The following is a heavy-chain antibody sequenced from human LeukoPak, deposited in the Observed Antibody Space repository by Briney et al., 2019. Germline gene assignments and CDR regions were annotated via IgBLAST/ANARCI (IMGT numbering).Heavy chain of an antibody. CDR1: GFTFSSYW. V-gene: IGHV3-74*01. D-gene: IGHD6-19*01. CDR3: ARAITVFRSGWYEYYYHYYYMDV. Sequence: GGSLRLSCAASGFTFSSYWMHWVRQAPGKGPVWVSRINTDGSSTNYADSVKGRFTISRDNAKNTLYLQMNSLRAEDTAVYYCARAITVFRSGWYEYYYHYYYMDVWGKGTTVTISS. J-gene: IGHJ6*03. CDR2: INTDGSST.